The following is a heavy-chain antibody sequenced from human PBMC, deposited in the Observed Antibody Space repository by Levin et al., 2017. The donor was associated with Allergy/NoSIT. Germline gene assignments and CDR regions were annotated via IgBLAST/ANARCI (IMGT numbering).Heavy chain of an antibody. J-gene: IGHJ5*02. CDR2: IYYSGST. CDR3: ARASSYAGNWFDP. CDR1: GGSISSGDYY. Sequence: SETLSLTCTVSGGSISSGDYYWSWIRQPPGKGLEWIGYIYYSGSTYYNPSLKSRVTISVDTSKNQFSLKLSSVTAADTAVYYCARASSYAGNWFDPWGQGTLVTVSS. V-gene: IGHV4-30-4*01.